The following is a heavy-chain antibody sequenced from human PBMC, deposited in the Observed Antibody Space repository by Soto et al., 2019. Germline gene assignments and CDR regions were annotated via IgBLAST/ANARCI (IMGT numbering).Heavy chain of an antibody. J-gene: IGHJ4*02. V-gene: IGHV1-18*01. CDR2: ISAYNGNT. Sequence: ASVKVSCKASGYTFTSYGISWVRQAPGQGLEWMRWISAYNGNTNYAQKLQGRVTMTTDTSTSIAYMELRSLRSDDTAVYYCARVYHDILTGLRKGDFDYWGQGTLVTVSS. D-gene: IGHD3-9*01. CDR3: ARVYHDILTGLRKGDFDY. CDR1: GYTFTSYG.